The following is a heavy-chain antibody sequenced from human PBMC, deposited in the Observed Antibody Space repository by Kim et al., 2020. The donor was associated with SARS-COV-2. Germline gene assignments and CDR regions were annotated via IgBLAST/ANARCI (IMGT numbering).Heavy chain of an antibody. V-gene: IGHV3-9*01. CDR3: AKDLGPAAAAYDY. J-gene: IGHJ4*02. Sequence: YADSVKGRFTISRDNAKNSLYLQMNSLRAEDTALYYCAKDLGPAAAAYDYWGQGTLVTVSS. D-gene: IGHD6-13*01.